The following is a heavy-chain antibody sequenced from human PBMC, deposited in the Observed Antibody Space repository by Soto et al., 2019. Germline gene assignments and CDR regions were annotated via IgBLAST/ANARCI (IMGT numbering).Heavy chain of an antibody. CDR3: STRAYDTNGYYRFDP. V-gene: IGHV4-34*01. J-gene: IGHJ5*01. CDR1: GGSFSGHS. D-gene: IGHD3-22*01. CDR2: INHSGRV. Sequence: SETLSLTCAVYGGSFSGHSWTWIRQSPGKGLEWIGDINHSGRVNYSPSLKSRVTISLDTSKNQFSLTLSAVTAADTAMYYCSTRAYDTNGYYRFDPWGQGTLATVSS.